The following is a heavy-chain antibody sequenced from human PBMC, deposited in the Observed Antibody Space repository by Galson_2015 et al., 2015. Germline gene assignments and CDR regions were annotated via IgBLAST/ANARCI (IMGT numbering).Heavy chain of an antibody. J-gene: IGHJ4*02. D-gene: IGHD5-24*01. V-gene: IGHV3-15*01. CDR3: TTGGDGYMGPGVDY. CDR2: IKSKTDGGTT. CDR1: GFTFSNAW. Sequence: SLRLSCAASGFTFSNAWMSWVRQAPGKGLEWVGRIKSKTDGGTTDYAAPVKGRFTISRDDSKNTLYLQMNSLKTEDTAVYYCTTGGDGYMGPGVDYWGQGTLVTVSS.